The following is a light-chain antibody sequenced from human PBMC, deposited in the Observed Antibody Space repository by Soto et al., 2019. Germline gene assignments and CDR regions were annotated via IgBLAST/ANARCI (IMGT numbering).Light chain of an antibody. CDR3: QQSYRTPIT. J-gene: IGKJ5*01. Sequence: DIQLTQSPSPLAASVGDRVASTCLASQSISTYLNWYQQKPGKAPKVLIYAASNLQSGVPPRFSGSGSGTDFTLTISSLQPEDVATYFCQQSYRTPITFGQGTRLEIK. CDR1: QSISTY. V-gene: IGKV1-39*01. CDR2: AAS.